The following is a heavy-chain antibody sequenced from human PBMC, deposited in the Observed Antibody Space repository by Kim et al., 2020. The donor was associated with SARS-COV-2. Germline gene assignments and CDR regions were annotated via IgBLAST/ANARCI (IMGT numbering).Heavy chain of an antibody. V-gene: IGHV3-23*01. CDR1: GFNFGTFD. CDR3: MKGAWLDY. D-gene: IGHD5-12*01. Sequence: GGSLRLSCVASGFNFGTFDMSWVRQAPGKGLKWVSVIKGRDDSTYYAESVKGRFTVSRDSARNTLYLQMNSLRSDDTAIYYCMKGAWLDYWGPGTLVTVS. CDR2: IKGRDDST. J-gene: IGHJ4*02.